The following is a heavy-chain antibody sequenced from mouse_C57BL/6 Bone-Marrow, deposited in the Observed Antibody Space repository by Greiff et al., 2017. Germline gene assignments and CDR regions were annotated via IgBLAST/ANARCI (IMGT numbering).Heavy chain of an antibody. Sequence: QVQLQQSGPGLVAPSQSLSITCTVSGFSLTSYGVHWVRQPPGKGLEWLVVIWSDGSTTYNSALKSRLSISKDNSKSQVFLKMNSLQTDDTAMYYCARQDYYGSSYGYYAMDYWGQGTSVTVSS. D-gene: IGHD1-1*01. CDR1: GFSLTSYG. CDR3: ARQDYYGSSYGYYAMDY. CDR2: IWSDGST. V-gene: IGHV2-6-1*01. J-gene: IGHJ4*01.